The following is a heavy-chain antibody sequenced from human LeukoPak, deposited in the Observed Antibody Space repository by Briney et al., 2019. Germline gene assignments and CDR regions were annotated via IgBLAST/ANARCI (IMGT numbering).Heavy chain of an antibody. D-gene: IGHD3-16*01. CDR1: GFTFSSYA. Sequence: PGGSLRLSCAASGFTFSSYAMHWVRQAPGKGLEWVAVISYDGSNKYYADSVKGRFTISRDSSKNTLYLQMNSLRAEDTAVYYCARDLAFYLDYWGQGTQVTVSS. CDR3: ARDLAFYLDY. CDR2: ISYDGSNK. V-gene: IGHV3-30-3*01. J-gene: IGHJ4*02.